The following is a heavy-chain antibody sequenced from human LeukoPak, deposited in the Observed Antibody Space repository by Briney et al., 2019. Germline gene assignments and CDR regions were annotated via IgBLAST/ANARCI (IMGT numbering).Heavy chain of an antibody. Sequence: SETLSLTCTVSGGSISSGSYYWSWIRQPAGKGLEWIGRIYTSGSTNYNPSLKSRVTISVDTSKNQFSLKLSSVTAADTAVYYCARGSSSEPPDYWGQGTLVTVSS. CDR3: ARGSSSEPPDY. CDR2: IYTSGST. J-gene: IGHJ4*02. CDR1: GGSISSGSYY. V-gene: IGHV4-61*02.